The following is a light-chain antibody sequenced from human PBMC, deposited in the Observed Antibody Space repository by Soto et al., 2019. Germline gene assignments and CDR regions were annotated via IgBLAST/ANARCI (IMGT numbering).Light chain of an antibody. J-gene: IGLJ2*01. CDR1: SGYSNYK. CDR3: GADNGSGSSFVYVV. CDR2: VGTGGVVV. V-gene: IGLV9-49*01. Sequence: QPVLTQPPSASASLGASVTLTGTLSSGYSNYKVDWFQQRPGKGPRFVMRVGTGGVVVSKGDGIPDRFSVLGSGLNRYLTIRNIQEEDESDYHCGADNGSGSSFVYVVFGGGTKLTV.